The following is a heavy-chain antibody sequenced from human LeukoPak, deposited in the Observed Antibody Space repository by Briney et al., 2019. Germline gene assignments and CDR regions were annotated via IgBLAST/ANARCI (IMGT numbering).Heavy chain of an antibody. V-gene: IGHV3-74*01. CDR3: ARDRPGNTAIDY. CDR2: IHSDGRST. D-gene: IGHD5-18*01. CDR1: GFTLSTYW. Sequence: GGSLRLACAASGFTLSTYWMHWVRQAPGKGLVWVSRIHSDGRSTSYADSVNGRFTISRDNAKNTLYLQMNRLRAEDTAVYYCARDRPGNTAIDYWGQGTLVTVSS. J-gene: IGHJ4*02.